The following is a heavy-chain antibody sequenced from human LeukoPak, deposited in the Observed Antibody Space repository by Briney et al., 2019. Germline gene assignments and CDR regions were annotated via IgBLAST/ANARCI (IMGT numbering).Heavy chain of an antibody. CDR3: AKDLERYCSSTSCPYFDY. Sequence: GGSLRLSCAASGFTFSSYGMHWVRQAPGKGLEWVAVIWYDGSNKYYADSVKGRFTISRDNSKNTLYLQMNSLRAEDTAVYYCAKDLERYCSSTSCPYFDYWGQGTLVTVSS. V-gene: IGHV3-33*06. J-gene: IGHJ4*02. CDR1: GFTFSSYG. D-gene: IGHD2-2*01. CDR2: IWYDGSNK.